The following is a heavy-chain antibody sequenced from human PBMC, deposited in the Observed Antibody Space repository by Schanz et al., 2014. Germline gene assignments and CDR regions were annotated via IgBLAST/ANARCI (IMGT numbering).Heavy chain of an antibody. V-gene: IGHV4-39*01. CDR1: GGSISSSSYY. J-gene: IGHJ6*02. CDR3: ARHSGYYYYYGMDV. CDR2: IYYSGST. Sequence: QLQLQESGPGLVKPSETLSLTCTVSGGSISSSSYYWGWIRQPPGKGLEWIGSIYYSGSTYYNPSLKGRVTIPVDTSKNHSSLKLSSVTAADTAVYYCARHSGYYYYYGMDVWGQGTTVTVSS.